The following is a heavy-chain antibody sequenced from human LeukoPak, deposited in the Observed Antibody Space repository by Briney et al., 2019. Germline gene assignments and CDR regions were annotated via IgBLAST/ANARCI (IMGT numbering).Heavy chain of an antibody. Sequence: GASVKASCKASGGTFSSYAISWVRQAPGQGLEWMGGIIPVFGTANYAQKFQGRVTITADESTSTAYMELSSLRSEDTAVYYCARDRYCSGGSCYGFDYWGQGTLVTVSS. D-gene: IGHD2-15*01. CDR3: ARDRYCSGGSCYGFDY. CDR1: GGTFSSYA. V-gene: IGHV1-69*13. CDR2: IIPVFGTA. J-gene: IGHJ4*02.